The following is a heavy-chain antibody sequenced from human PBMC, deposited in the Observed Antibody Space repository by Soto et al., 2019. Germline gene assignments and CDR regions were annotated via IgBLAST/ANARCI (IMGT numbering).Heavy chain of an antibody. Sequence: GGSLRLSCAASGFTFSSHWMHWVRQAPGKGLVWVSRITSDGSSTTYADSVKGRFTISRDNAKNTVYLQMNSLRAEDTAVYYCARDGGAHFDYWGQGTMVTVSS. D-gene: IGHD1-26*01. CDR2: ITSDGSST. CDR1: GFTFSSHW. J-gene: IGHJ4*02. V-gene: IGHV3-74*01. CDR3: ARDGGAHFDY.